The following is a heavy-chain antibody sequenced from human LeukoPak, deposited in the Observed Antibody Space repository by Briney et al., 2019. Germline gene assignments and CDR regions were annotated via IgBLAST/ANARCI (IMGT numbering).Heavy chain of an antibody. CDR1: GFTFSNYG. V-gene: IGHV3-21*01. Sequence: GGSLRLSCAAPGFTFSNYGINWVRQAPGKGLEWVSFIGTTSRYIYYADSVKGRFTISRDNAKNSVDLQMSSLRAEDTAVYYCARDSYGWHDRWDYWGQGTLVIVSS. CDR2: IGTTSRYI. J-gene: IGHJ4*02. CDR3: ARDSYGWHDRWDY. D-gene: IGHD1-1*01.